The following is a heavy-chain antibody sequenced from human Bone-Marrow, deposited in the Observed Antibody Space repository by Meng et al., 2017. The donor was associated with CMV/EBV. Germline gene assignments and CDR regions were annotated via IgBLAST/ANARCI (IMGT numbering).Heavy chain of an antibody. J-gene: IGHJ1*01. CDR1: GGSISSYY. Sequence: SCTVSGGSISSYYWNWIRQPPGKGLEWIGYIYHSGSTNYNPSLKSRVTISVDTSKKQFSLKLSSVTAADTAVYYCASSLDTDYYDSSGWFVFQHWGQGTLVTVSS. CDR2: IYHSGST. CDR3: ASSLDTDYYDSSGWFVFQH. D-gene: IGHD3-22*01. V-gene: IGHV4-59*01.